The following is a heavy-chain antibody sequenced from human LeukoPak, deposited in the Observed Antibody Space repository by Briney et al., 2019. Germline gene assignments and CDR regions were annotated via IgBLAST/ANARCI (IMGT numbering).Heavy chain of an antibody. Sequence: PGGSLRLSCAASGFSVSSNYMSWVRQAPGKGLEWVSVIYSGGSTYYADSVKGRFTISRDNSKNTLYLQMNSLRAEDTAVYYCARVAPPIVATPIDCWGQGTLVTVSS. D-gene: IGHD5-12*01. CDR1: GFSVSSNY. J-gene: IGHJ4*02. CDR3: ARVAPPIVATPIDC. CDR2: IYSGGST. V-gene: IGHV3-66*01.